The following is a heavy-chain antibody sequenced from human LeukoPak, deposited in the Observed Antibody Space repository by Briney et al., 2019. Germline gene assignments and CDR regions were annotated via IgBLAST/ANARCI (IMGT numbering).Heavy chain of an antibody. Sequence: GGSLRLSCAASGFSFTKHGMHWVRQAPGKGLEWVAFISDNGRRTYYTESVKGRFTISRDDSTNTLSLQVNSLRTEDTAVYYCARGIAAGQFDPWGQGTLVTVSS. V-gene: IGHV3-30*03. CDR3: ARGIAAGQFDP. D-gene: IGHD6-6*01. CDR1: GFSFTKHG. CDR2: ISDNGRRT. J-gene: IGHJ5*02.